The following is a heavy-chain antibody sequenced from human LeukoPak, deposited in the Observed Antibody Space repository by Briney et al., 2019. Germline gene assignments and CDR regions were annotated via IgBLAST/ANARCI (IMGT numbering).Heavy chain of an antibody. Sequence: IGIINPSGGSTSYAQKFQGRVTMTRDTSTSTVYMELSSLRSEDTAVYYCARGGGKTYDYWGQGTLVTVSS. J-gene: IGHJ4*02. CDR3: ARGGGKTYDY. D-gene: IGHD2-15*01. V-gene: IGHV1-46*01. CDR2: INPSGGST.